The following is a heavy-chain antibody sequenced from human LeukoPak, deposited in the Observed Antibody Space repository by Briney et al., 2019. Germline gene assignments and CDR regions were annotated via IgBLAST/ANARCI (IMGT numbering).Heavy chain of an antibody. V-gene: IGHV1-2*06. D-gene: IGHD3-10*01. CDR3: ASLQLGVRGSGSSTIDY. CDR2: INPNSGGT. CDR1: GYTFTGYY. Sequence: ASVTVSCKASGYTFTGYYMHWVRRAPGQGLEWMGRINPNSGGTTYAQKFQGRVTMTRDTSISTAYMELSRLRSDDTAVYYCASLQLGVRGSGSSTIDYWGQGTLVTVSS. J-gene: IGHJ4*02.